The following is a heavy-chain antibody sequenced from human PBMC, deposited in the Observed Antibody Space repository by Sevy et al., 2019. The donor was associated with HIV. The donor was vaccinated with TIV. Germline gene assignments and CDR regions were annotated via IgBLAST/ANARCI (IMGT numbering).Heavy chain of an antibody. D-gene: IGHD2-2*01. CDR2: ISGSGGST. Sequence: GGSLRLSCAASGFTFSSYAMSWVRQAPGKGLEWVSAISGSGGSTYYADSVKGRFTIPRDKSKYTRYLQMNSLGAEDTDVYYCAKVGSGKIVVVPAAAFDIWGQGTMVTVSS. V-gene: IGHV3-23*01. CDR1: GFTFSSYA. J-gene: IGHJ3*02. CDR3: AKVGSGKIVVVPAAAFDI.